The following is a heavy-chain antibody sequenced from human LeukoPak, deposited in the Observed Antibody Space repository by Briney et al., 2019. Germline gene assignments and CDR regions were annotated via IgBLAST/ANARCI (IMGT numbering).Heavy chain of an antibody. CDR2: INHSGST. Sequence: PSETLSLTCAVYGGSFSGYYWSWIRQPPGKGLEWIGEINHSGSTNYNPSLKSRVTISVDTSKNQFSLKLSSVTAADTAVYYCARHKGATMVRGPDLWGRGTLVTVSS. D-gene: IGHD3-10*01. CDR3: ARHKGATMVRGPDL. CDR1: GGSFSGYY. V-gene: IGHV4-34*01. J-gene: IGHJ2*01.